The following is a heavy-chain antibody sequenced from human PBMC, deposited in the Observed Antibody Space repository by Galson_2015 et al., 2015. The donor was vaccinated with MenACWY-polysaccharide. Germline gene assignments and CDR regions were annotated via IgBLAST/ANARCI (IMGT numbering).Heavy chain of an antibody. V-gene: IGHV3-48*02. CDR1: GFTFSSYS. D-gene: IGHD1-26*01. CDR3: ARVLKGLVGATPDY. Sequence: SLRLSCAASGFTFSSYSMNWVRQAPGKGLEWVSYISSGGTIYYADSVKGRFTISRDNAKNSLYLQMNSLRDDDTAVDYCARVLKGLVGATPDYWGQGTLVTVSS. J-gene: IGHJ4*02. CDR2: ISSGGTI.